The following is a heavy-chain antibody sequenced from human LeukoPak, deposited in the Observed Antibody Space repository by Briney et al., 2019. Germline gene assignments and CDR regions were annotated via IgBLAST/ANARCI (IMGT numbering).Heavy chain of an antibody. D-gene: IGHD5-12*01. J-gene: IGHJ4*02. CDR3: ARLPRYGGYDHFDY. CDR1: GDSIDSYY. Sequence: SETLSLTCTVSGDSIDSYYWSWIRQPPGKGLEWIGYIYYRGTTSYDPFLKSRVTISVDTSKNQFSLKLNSVTAADTAVYYCARLPRYGGYDHFDYWGQGILAIVSS. CDR2: IYYRGTT. V-gene: IGHV4-59*12.